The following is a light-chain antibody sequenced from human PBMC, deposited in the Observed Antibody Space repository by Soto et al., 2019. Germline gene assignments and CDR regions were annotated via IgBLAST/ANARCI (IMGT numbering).Light chain of an antibody. CDR1: SSNIGNNY. CDR3: GTWDSNLRGAYV. J-gene: IGLJ1*01. V-gene: IGLV1-51*01. CDR2: DND. Sequence: QSVLTQPPSVSAAPGQKVTIYCSGSSSNIGNNYVSWYQQAPGAAPKLLIYDNDKRPSEIPDRFTGSKSGTSATLDITGLQTGDEADYFCGTWDSNLRGAYVFGTGTKLTVL.